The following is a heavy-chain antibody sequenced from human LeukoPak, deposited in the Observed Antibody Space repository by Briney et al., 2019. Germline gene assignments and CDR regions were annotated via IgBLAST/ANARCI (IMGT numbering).Heavy chain of an antibody. V-gene: IGHV6-1*01. J-gene: IGHJ2*01. Sequence: SQTLSLTCAISGDSVSSNSAAWNWIRQSPSRGLEWLGRTYYRSKWYNDYAVSVKSRITINPDTSKNQFSLQLNSVTPGDTAVYYCARGGLGGYDSSGYYRYWYFDLWGRGTLVTVSS. CDR1: GDSVSSNSAA. CDR3: ARGGLGGYDSSGYYRYWYFDL. D-gene: IGHD3-22*01. CDR2: TYYRSKWYN.